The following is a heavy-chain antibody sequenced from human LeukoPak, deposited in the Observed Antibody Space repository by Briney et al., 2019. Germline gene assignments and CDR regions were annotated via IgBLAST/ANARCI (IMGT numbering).Heavy chain of an antibody. D-gene: IGHD2-15*01. Sequence: ASVKVSCKVSGYTLTELSMHWVRQAPGKGLEWMGRVDPEDGETIYAEKFQGRVTITADTSTDTAYMELNSLRSEDTAVYYCARVDGSPDYWGQGTLVTVSS. V-gene: IGHV1-24*01. J-gene: IGHJ4*02. CDR2: VDPEDGET. CDR1: GYTLTELS. CDR3: ARVDGSPDY.